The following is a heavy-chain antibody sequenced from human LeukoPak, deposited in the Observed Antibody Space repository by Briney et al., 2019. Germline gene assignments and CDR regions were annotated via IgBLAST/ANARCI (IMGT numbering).Heavy chain of an antibody. D-gene: IGHD3-22*01. V-gene: IGHV3-66*02. J-gene: IGHJ4*01. CDR3: ARGGRYDSSGYYSY. CDR1: GFTVSSNY. CDR2: IYSGGRT. Sequence: GGSLRLSCVASGFTVSSNYMTWVRQAPGKGLEWVSIIYSGGRTYYADSVKGRFTISRDNSKNTLYLQMNSLRAEDTAVYYCARGGRYDSSGYYSYWGHGTLVTVSS.